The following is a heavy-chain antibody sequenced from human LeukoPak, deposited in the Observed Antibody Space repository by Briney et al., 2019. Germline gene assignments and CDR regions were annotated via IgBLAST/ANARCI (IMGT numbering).Heavy chain of an antibody. D-gene: IGHD5-24*01. Sequence: GSSVKVSCKASGGTFSSYAISWVRQAPGQGLEWMGRIIPIFGTANYAQKFQGRVTITTDESTSTAYMELSSLRSKDTAVYYCARDAMATKGFDYWGQGTLVTVSS. CDR3: ARDAMATKGFDY. V-gene: IGHV1-69*05. CDR1: GGTFSSYA. J-gene: IGHJ4*02. CDR2: IIPIFGTA.